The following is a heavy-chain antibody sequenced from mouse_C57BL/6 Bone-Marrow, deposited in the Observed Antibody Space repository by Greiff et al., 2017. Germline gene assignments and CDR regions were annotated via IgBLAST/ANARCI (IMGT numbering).Heavy chain of an antibody. V-gene: IGHV1-55*01. J-gene: IGHJ2*01. Sequence: QVQLQQPGAELVKPGASVKMSCKASGYTFTSYWITWVKQRPGQGLEWVGDIYPGSGSTNYNEKFKSKATLTVDTSSSTAYMQLSSLTSEDSAVYYCARDDCDGGYVDYWGEGTTLTVSS. CDR3: ARDDCDGGYVDY. CDR1: GYTFTSYW. CDR2: IYPGSGST. D-gene: IGHD2-4*01.